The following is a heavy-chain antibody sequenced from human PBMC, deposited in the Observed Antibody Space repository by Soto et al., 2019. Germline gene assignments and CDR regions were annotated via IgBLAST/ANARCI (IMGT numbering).Heavy chain of an antibody. D-gene: IGHD3-10*01. V-gene: IGHV5-10-1*01. CDR2: IDPSDSYT. Sequence: GESLKISCKGSGYSFTSYWIGWVRQMPGKGLEWMGRIDPSDSYTNYSPSFQGHVTISADKSISTAYLQWSSLKASDTAMYYCARHSGDWRDAFDIWGQGTMVTVSS. J-gene: IGHJ3*02. CDR3: ARHSGDWRDAFDI. CDR1: GYSFTSYW.